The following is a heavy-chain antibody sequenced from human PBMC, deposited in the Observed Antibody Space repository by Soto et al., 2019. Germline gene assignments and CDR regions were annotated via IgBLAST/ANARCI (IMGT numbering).Heavy chain of an antibody. J-gene: IGHJ4*02. CDR3: ARGRGLYNSGRSQLDS. V-gene: IGHV1-69*13. CDR2: IIPRFGTT. D-gene: IGHD1-1*01. CDR1: GFSFTSSG. Sequence: SVKVSCKASGFSFTSSGFNWVRQATRQGLEWLGGIIPRFGTTNYAPTLQDRVTITADESMNTVYMELSSLRSEDTALYYCARGRGLYNSGRSQLDSWGQGTLVTVSS.